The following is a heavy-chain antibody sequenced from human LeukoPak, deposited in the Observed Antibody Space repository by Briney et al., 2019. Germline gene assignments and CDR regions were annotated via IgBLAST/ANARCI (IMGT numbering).Heavy chain of an antibody. V-gene: IGHV4-34*01. D-gene: IGHD2-2*01. J-gene: IGHJ4*02. CDR2: INHSGST. CDR3: ARVPPRYCSSTSCSNFDY. Sequence: SETLSLTCAVYGVSFSGYYWSWIRQPPGKGLEWIGEINHSGSTNYNPSLKSRVTISVDTSKNQFSLKLSSVTAADTAVYYCARVPPRYCSSTSCSNFDYWGQGTLVTVSS. CDR1: GVSFSGYY.